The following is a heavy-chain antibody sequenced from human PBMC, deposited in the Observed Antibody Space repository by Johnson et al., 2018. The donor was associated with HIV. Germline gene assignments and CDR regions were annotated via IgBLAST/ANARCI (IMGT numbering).Heavy chain of an antibody. CDR2: IWYDGSNK. CDR3: ANGGSAVAVAFDI. D-gene: IGHD6-19*01. Sequence: QVQLVESGGGVVQPGRSLRLSCAASGFTFSSYGMHWVRQAPGKGLEWVALIWYDGSNKYYADSVKGRFTISRDNSKNTLYLQMNSLRAEDTAVYYCANGGSAVAVAFDIWGKGQGSPSLQ. CDR1: GFTFSSYG. V-gene: IGHV3-33*06. J-gene: IGHJ3*02.